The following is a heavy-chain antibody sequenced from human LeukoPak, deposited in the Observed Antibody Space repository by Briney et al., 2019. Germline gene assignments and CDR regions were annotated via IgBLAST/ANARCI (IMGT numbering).Heavy chain of an antibody. CDR1: GFTLSSYS. Sequence: GGSLRLSCAASGFTLSSYSMNWVRQALGKWLEWVSAISGSGGSTYYADSVKGRFTISRDNSKNTLYLQMNSLRAEDTAVYYCAKSRGIAVAANWFDPWGQGTLVTVSS. J-gene: IGHJ5*02. D-gene: IGHD6-19*01. V-gene: IGHV3-23*01. CDR3: AKSRGIAVAANWFDP. CDR2: ISGSGGST.